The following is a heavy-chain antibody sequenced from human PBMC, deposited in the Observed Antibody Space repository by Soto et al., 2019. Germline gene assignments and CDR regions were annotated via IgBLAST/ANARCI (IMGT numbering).Heavy chain of an antibody. CDR1: GFTFSSYG. V-gene: IGHV3-30*18. D-gene: IGHD3-3*01. CDR2: ISYDGGNK. Sequence: QVQLVESGGGVVQPGRSLRLSCAASGFTFSSYGMHWVRQAPGKGLEWVAVISYDGGNKYYADSVKGRFTISRDNSKNTVYLQMNSLRAEDTAGYYCAKSDTGYDFWNGVYFDYWGQGTLVTVSS. CDR3: AKSDTGYDFWNGVYFDY. J-gene: IGHJ4*02.